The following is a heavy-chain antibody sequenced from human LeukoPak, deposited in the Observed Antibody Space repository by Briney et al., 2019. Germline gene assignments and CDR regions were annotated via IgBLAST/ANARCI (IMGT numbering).Heavy chain of an antibody. D-gene: IGHD2-2*01. V-gene: IGHV3-30-3*01. Sequence: GRSLRLSCAASGFTFSSYAMHWVRQAPGKGLEWVAVISYDGSNKYYADSVKGRFTISRDNSKNTLYLQMNSLRAEDTAVYYCARDVLTESSTVGYWGQGTLVTVSS. CDR1: GFTFSSYA. CDR2: ISYDGSNK. CDR3: ARDVLTESSTVGY. J-gene: IGHJ4*02.